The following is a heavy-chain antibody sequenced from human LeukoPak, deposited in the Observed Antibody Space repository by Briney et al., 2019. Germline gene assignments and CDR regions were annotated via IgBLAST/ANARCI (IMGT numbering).Heavy chain of an antibody. V-gene: IGHV3-33*06. CDR1: GFTFSSYG. CDR3: AKDVLRFLDGFDY. Sequence: GGSLRLSCAASGFTFSSYGMHWVRQAPGKGLEWVAVIWYDGSNKYYADSVKGRFTISRDNSKNTLYLQMNSLRAEDTAVYYCAKDVLRFLDGFDYWGQGTLVTVSS. J-gene: IGHJ4*02. CDR2: IWYDGSNK. D-gene: IGHD3-3*01.